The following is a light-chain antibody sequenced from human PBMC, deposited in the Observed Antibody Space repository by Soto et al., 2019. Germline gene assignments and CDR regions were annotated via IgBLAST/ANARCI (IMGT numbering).Light chain of an antibody. Sequence: DIQMTQSPSTLAASIGDRVNITCRASQNIHTWLAWYQQRPGKAPKLLIYDASTLESGVPSRFSGGGSGTEFSLTVSSLQPDDFATYYCQQYDTDWTSGLGTKVEIK. J-gene: IGKJ1*01. V-gene: IGKV1-5*01. CDR3: QQYDTDWT. CDR1: QNIHTW. CDR2: DAS.